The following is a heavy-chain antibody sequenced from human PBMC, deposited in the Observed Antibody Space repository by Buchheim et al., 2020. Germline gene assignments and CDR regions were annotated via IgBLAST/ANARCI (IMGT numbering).Heavy chain of an antibody. CDR3: AREVMATMGNANSDY. V-gene: IGHV4-31*03. Sequence: QVQLQESGPRLVKPSQTLSLTCTVSGGSISSGGFYWSWIRQHPGKGLEWIGFIYYSGSTYYNPSLKSRVTISADTSKTQFSLKLSSVTAADTAVYYCAREVMATMGNANSDYWGQGTL. CDR1: GGSISSGGFY. D-gene: IGHD5-24*01. CDR2: IYYSGST. J-gene: IGHJ4*02.